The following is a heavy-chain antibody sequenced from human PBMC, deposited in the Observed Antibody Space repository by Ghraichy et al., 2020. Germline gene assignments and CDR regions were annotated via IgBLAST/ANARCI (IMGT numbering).Heavy chain of an antibody. Sequence: SETLSLTCAVSGFSISSGCFSWSWIRQPPEKGLEWIWFIYQRDSPYYSPSLKSRVSISVDRSKNQFSLNLTSVTAADTAVYYCARSRVLDSSGSPMGFDYWGQGSLVSVST. J-gene: IGHJ4*02. CDR3: ARSRVLDSSGSPMGFDY. CDR2: IYQRDSP. V-gene: IGHV4-30-2*01. D-gene: IGHD3-22*01. CDR1: GFSISSGCFS.